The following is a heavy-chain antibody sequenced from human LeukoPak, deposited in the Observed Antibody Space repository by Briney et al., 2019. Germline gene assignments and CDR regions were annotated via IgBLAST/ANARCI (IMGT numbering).Heavy chain of an antibody. CDR2: INPNSGGT. Sequence: GASVKVSCKASGYTFTGYYMHWVRQAPGQGLEWMGWINPNSGGTNYAQKFQGRVTMTRDTSISTVYMGLSSLRSDDTAFYYCARDTITVTTPYFDYWGQGTLVTVPS. J-gene: IGHJ4*02. D-gene: IGHD4-17*01. CDR3: ARDTITVTTPYFDY. V-gene: IGHV1-2*02. CDR1: GYTFTGYY.